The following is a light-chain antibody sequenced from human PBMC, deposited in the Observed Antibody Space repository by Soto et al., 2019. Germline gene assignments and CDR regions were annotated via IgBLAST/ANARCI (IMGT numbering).Light chain of an antibody. CDR3: WSYAGSSTFVV. V-gene: IGLV2-23*03. CDR2: EGS. J-gene: IGLJ2*01. CDR1: SSDVGSYNL. Sequence: QSALTQPASVSGSPGQSITISCTGTSSDVGSYNLVSWYQQHPGKAPKLMLYEGSKRPSGVSNRFSGSKSGNTASLTISGVQAGDEADDCGWSYAGSSTFVVFGGGTKLTVL.